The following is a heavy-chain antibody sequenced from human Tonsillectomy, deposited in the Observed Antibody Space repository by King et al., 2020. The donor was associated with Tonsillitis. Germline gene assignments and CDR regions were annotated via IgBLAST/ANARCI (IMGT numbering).Heavy chain of an antibody. CDR2: IIPILGIA. CDR3: ARDYYDSSGYYYDP. D-gene: IGHD3-22*01. J-gene: IGHJ5*02. V-gene: IGHV1-69*04. CDR1: GGTFSSYA. Sequence: QLVQSGAEVKKPGSSVKVSCKASGGTFSSYAVSWVRQAPGQGLEWMGRIIPILGIANYAQKFQGRVTITADKSTNTAYMELSSLRSEDTAVYYCARDYYDSSGYYYDPWGQGTLVTVSS.